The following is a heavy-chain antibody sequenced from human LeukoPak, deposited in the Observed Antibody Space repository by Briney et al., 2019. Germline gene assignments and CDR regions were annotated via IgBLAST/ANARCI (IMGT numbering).Heavy chain of an antibody. V-gene: IGHV4-38-2*02. CDR3: ARDALGYCSGGSCGVVWFDP. J-gene: IGHJ5*02. D-gene: IGHD2-15*01. Sequence: PETLSLTCTVSGYSISSGYYWGWIRQPPGKGLEWIGSIYHSGSTYYNPSLKSRVTISVDTSKNQFSLKLSSVTAADTAVYYCARDALGYCSGGSCGVVWFDPWGQGTLVTVSS. CDR1: GYSISSGYY. CDR2: IYHSGST.